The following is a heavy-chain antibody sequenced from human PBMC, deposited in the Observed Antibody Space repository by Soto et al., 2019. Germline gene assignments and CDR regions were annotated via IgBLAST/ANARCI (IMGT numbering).Heavy chain of an antibody. V-gene: IGHV4-39*02. CDR2: IYYSGST. CDR1: GGSISSSSYY. Sequence: PSETLSLTCTVSGGSISSSSYYWGWIRQPPGKGLEWIGSIYYSGSTYYNPSLKSRVTISVDTSKNQSSLKLSSVTAADTAVYYCARDKAARPQGSHRPYYYYYGMGVWVQGTTVTVSS. CDR3: ARDKAARPQGSHRPYYYYYGMGV. D-gene: IGHD6-6*01. J-gene: IGHJ6*02.